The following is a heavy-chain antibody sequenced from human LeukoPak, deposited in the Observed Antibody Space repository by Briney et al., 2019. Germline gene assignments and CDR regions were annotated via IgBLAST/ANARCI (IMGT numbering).Heavy chain of an antibody. D-gene: IGHD2-15*01. V-gene: IGHV4-59*08. J-gene: IGHJ4*02. CDR3: ARHPFATPFDY. Sequence: PSETLSLTCTVSGGSISDNYWSCIRQPPGKGLEWIGYAYYRGHTNYNSSLKSRVTMSLDTSKSQFSLRLSSVTAADTAVYFCARHPFATPFDYWGQGTLVTVSS. CDR1: GGSISDNY. CDR2: AYYRGHT.